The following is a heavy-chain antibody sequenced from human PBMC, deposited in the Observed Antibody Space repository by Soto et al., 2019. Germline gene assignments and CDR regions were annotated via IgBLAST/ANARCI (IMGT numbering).Heavy chain of an antibody. J-gene: IGHJ4*02. CDR2: IYYSEST. D-gene: IGHD2-21*02. V-gene: IGHV4-39*01. CDR3: ASFGRDLAYCGGDCYPPPAPRVFDY. CDR1: GGSISSSSYY. Sequence: SETLSLTCTVSGGSISSSSYYWGWIRQPPGKGLEWIGSIYYSESTYYNPSLKSRVTISVDTSKNQFSLKLSSVTAADTAVYYCASFGRDLAYCGGDCYPPPAPRVFDYWGQGTLVTVSS.